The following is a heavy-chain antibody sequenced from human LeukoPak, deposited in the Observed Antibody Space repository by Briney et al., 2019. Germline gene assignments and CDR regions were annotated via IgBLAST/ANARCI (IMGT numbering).Heavy chain of an antibody. V-gene: IGHV1-69*13. CDR1: GGTFSSYV. CDR3: ARQRDCSSTSCYGPSHAFDI. D-gene: IGHD2-2*01. Sequence: SVKVSCKASGGTFSSYVISWVRQAPGQGLEWMGGIIPIFGTANYAQKFQGRVTITADESTSTAYMELSSLRSEDTAVYYCARQRDCSSTSCYGPSHAFDIWGQGTMVTVSS. J-gene: IGHJ3*02. CDR2: IIPIFGTA.